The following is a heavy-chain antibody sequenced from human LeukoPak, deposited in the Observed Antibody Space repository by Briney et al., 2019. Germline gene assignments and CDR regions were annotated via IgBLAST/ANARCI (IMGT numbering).Heavy chain of an antibody. Sequence: SVTLSFTSSAGTFTIYAISLVRQAPGQGLGWRGRINRILGIANYAQKFQGRLTITADKSTRTAYMELSSLRSEDTAVYYCARGEGHIVVVTAYDFWRRGTVVPVSS. CDR2: INRILGIA. V-gene: IGHV1-69*04. CDR3: ARGEGHIVVVTAYDF. J-gene: IGHJ4*02. CDR1: AGTFTIYA. D-gene: IGHD2-21*02.